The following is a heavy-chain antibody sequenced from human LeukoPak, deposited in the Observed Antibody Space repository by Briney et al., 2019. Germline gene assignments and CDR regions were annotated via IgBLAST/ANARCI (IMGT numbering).Heavy chain of an antibody. CDR2: ISYSGST. V-gene: IGHV4-59*08. CDR3: ARAPSYLGQWLDFDY. D-gene: IGHD6-19*01. CDR1: AGSISNYY. Sequence: SETLSLTCTVSAGSISNYYWSWIRQPPGKGLEWIGYISYSGSTNYNPSLKSRVTISVDTSKNQFSLKLSSVTASDTAVYYCARAPSYLGQWLDFDYWGQGTLVTVSS. J-gene: IGHJ4*02.